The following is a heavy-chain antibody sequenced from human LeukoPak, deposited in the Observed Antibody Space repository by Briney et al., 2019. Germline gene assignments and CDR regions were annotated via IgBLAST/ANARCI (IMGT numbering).Heavy chain of an antibody. CDR3: TTDRYCNGGSCYSQD. D-gene: IGHD2-15*01. Sequence: PGGSLRLSCAASGFTSSNAWMSWVRQAPGKGLEWVGRIKSKTDGGTTAYAAPVKGRFTFSRDDSKNTLYLQMNSLKTEDTAVYYCTTDRYCNGGSCYSQDWGQGTLVTVSS. J-gene: IGHJ1*01. CDR2: IKSKTDGGTT. V-gene: IGHV3-15*01. CDR1: GFTSSNAW.